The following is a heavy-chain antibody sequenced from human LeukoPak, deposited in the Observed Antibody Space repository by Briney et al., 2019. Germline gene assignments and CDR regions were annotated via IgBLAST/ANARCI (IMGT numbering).Heavy chain of an antibody. V-gene: IGHV1-18*01. D-gene: IGHD5-18*01. J-gene: IGHJ4*02. CDR2: ISAYNGNT. CDR1: GYTFTSYG. Sequence: ASVKVSCKASGYTFTSYGISWVRQAPGQGLEWMGWISAYNGNTNYAQKLQGRVTMTTDTSTSTAYMELRSLRSDDTAVYYCARDPVGYSYGYGVDYWGQGTLVTVPS. CDR3: ARDPVGYSYGYGVDY.